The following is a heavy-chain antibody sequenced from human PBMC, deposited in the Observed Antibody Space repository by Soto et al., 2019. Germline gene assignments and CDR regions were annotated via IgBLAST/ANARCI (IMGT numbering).Heavy chain of an antibody. CDR1: GYTFAAYT. D-gene: IGHD6-13*01. CDR3: AREVSVAGAGKVDY. V-gene: IGHV1-3*01. CDR2: ISAGYGNT. J-gene: IGHJ4*02. Sequence: QVQLVQSGAEVKKPGASVKVYCKASGYTFAAYTIHWVRQAPGQSLEWMGWISAGYGNTKYSQKFQGRVNLTRDTSADTVYMELRTLTSEDTAVYYCAREVSVAGAGKVDYWGQGTLLTVSS.